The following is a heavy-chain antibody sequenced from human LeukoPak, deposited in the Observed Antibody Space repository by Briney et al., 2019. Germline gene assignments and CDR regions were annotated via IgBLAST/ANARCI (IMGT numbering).Heavy chain of an antibody. Sequence: GGSLRLSCAASGFTFSSYGMHWVRQAPGKGLEWVAVIWYDGSNKYYADSVKGRFTISRDNSKNTLYLQMNSLRAEDTAVYYCARDLGYSGSPWYYFDYWGQGTLVTVSS. CDR3: ARDLGYSGSPWYYFDY. CDR2: IWYDGSNK. J-gene: IGHJ4*02. D-gene: IGHD1-26*01. V-gene: IGHV3-33*01. CDR1: GFTFSSYG.